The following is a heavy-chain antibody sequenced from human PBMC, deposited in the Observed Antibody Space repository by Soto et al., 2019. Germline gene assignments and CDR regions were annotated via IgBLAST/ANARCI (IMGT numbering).Heavy chain of an antibody. J-gene: IGHJ5*02. CDR1: GFTFSTYT. CDR3: TREVRRGWFDP. Sequence: ESGGGLVKPGGSLRVSCAASGFTFSTYTMNCVRQAPGKGLEWVSSISSTSNYIYYADSVKGRFTISRDNAKKSLFLQMNSLRAEDTAIYYCTREVRRGWFDPWGQGTLVTVSS. CDR2: ISSTSNYI. V-gene: IGHV3-21*01.